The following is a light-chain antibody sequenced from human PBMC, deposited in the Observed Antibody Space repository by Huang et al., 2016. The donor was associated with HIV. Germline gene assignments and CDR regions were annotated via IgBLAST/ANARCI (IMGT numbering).Light chain of an antibody. CDR2: GAS. V-gene: IGKV3-20*01. CDR1: QSVSSSS. J-gene: IGKJ2*01. CDR3: QQYGSSPPET. Sequence: EIVLTQSPGTLSLSPGERATLSCRASQSVSSSSLAWYQQKPGQAPRLLIYGASSRATGIPDRFSGSGSGTDFTLTISRLEPEDFAVYYCQQYGSSPPETFGQGTKLEIK.